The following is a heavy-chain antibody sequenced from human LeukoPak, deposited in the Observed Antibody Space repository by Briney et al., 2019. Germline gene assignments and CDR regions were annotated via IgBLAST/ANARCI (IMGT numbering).Heavy chain of an antibody. Sequence: GGTLRLSCTASGFTFSNAWMSWVRQAPGKGLEWVGRIKSNPDGGTADYAAPVKGRFTISRDDSKTTLYLQMNSLKTEDTAVYYCATDGLHLAHYFDYWGQGTLVTVPS. J-gene: IGHJ4*02. CDR1: GFTFSNAW. D-gene: IGHD3/OR15-3a*01. CDR3: ATDGLHLAHYFDY. CDR2: IKSNPDGGTA. V-gene: IGHV3-15*01.